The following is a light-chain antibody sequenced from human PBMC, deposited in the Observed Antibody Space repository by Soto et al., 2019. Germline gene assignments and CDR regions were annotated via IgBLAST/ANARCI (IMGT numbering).Light chain of an antibody. CDR2: DVS. CDR1: SSDVGGYDF. V-gene: IGLV2-14*03. CDR3: SSYSSISTNV. J-gene: IGLJ1*01. Sequence: QSALTQPASVSGSPGQSITISCTGTSSDVGGYDFVSWYQHHPGKAPRLMIYDVSHRPSGVSDRFSASKSGNTASLTISGLLAEVEADYYFSSYSSISTNVFGTGTKLTVL.